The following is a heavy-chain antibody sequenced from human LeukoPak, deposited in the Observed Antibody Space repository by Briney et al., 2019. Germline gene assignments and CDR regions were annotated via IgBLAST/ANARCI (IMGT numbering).Heavy chain of an antibody. V-gene: IGHV4-39*01. CDR2: IYYSGST. CDR3: ARRRLLIAANWFDP. Sequence: PSETLSLTCTVSGGSISSSSYYWDWIRQPPGKGLEWIGGIYYSGSTYYNPSLKSRLTMSVDTSKSQFSLKLSSVTAADTAVYYCARRRLLIAANWFDPWGQGTLVTVSS. D-gene: IGHD6-25*01. CDR1: GGSISSSSYY. J-gene: IGHJ5*02.